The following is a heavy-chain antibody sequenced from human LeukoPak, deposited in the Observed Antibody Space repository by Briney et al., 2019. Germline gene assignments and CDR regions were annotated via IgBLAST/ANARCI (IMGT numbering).Heavy chain of an antibody. J-gene: IGHJ4*02. CDR3: ARPRTGDPFYFDY. Sequence: GESLKISCKGSGYSFTTYWIGWVRQMPRKGLEWMGIIYPGDSDTRYSPSFQGQVTISADKSISTAYLQWSSLKASDTAMYYCARPRTGDPFYFDYWGQGTLVTVSS. CDR2: IYPGDSDT. D-gene: IGHD7-27*01. CDR1: GYSFTTYW. V-gene: IGHV5-51*01.